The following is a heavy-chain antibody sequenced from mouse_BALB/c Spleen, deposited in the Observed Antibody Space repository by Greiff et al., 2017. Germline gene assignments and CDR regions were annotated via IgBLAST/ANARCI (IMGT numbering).Heavy chain of an antibody. CDR1: GYTFTSYV. D-gene: IGHD1-1*01. CDR3: ARGDTTVRDAMDY. J-gene: IGHJ4*01. CDR2: INPYNDGT. Sequence: VQLKESGPELVKPGASVKMSCKASGYTFTSYVMHWVKQKPGQGLEWIGYINPYNDGTKYNEKFKGKATLTSDKSSSTAYMELSSLTSEDSAVYYCARGDTTVRDAMDYWGQGTSVTVSS. V-gene: IGHV1-14*01.